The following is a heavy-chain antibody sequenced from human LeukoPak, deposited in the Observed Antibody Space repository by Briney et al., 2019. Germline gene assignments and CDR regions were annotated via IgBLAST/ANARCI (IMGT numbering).Heavy chain of an antibody. CDR2: MDPNRGDT. CDR3: VSGGGGGFDY. Sequence: ASVKVSCKASGYTFTGYYMHWVRQAPGQGLEWLGRMDPNRGDTNYAQKFQGRVTMTRDTSISTAYMELSRMTSDDTAVYYWVSGGGGGFDYWGQGTLVTVSS. CDR1: GYTFTGYY. J-gene: IGHJ4*02. V-gene: IGHV1-2*06. D-gene: IGHD3-10*01.